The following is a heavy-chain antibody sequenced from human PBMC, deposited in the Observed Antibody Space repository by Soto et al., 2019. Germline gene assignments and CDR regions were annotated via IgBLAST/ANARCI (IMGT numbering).Heavy chain of an antibody. CDR3: ARAAYYYESSGYYPGDY. D-gene: IGHD3-22*01. J-gene: IGHJ4*02. V-gene: IGHV1-18*01. Sequence: ASVKVSCKASGYTFTSYGISWVRQAPGQGLEWMGWISVYNGNTNYAQKLQGRVTFTRDTSASTVYMEVSSLRSEDTAVYYCARAAYYYESSGYYPGDYWGQGTLVTVSS. CDR2: ISVYNGNT. CDR1: GYTFTSYG.